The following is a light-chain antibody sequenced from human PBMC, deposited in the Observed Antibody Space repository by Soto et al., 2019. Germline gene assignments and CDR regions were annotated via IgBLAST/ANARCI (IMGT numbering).Light chain of an antibody. CDR3: QQYNNWPIT. CDR2: KAS. Sequence: IQMTQSPSTLSGTVGDRVTITCRASQTISSWLAWYQQKPGKAPKLLIYKASTLKSGVPSRFSGSGSGTEFTLTISSLQSEDFAVYYCQQYNNWPITFGQGTRLENK. J-gene: IGKJ5*01. V-gene: IGKV1-5*03. CDR1: QTISSW.